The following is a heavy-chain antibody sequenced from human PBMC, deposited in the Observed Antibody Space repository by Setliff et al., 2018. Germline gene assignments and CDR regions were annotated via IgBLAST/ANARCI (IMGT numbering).Heavy chain of an antibody. V-gene: IGHV4-59*11. CDR1: GGSINSPY. D-gene: IGHD1-26*01. J-gene: IGHJ2*01. CDR2: ISYTGST. Sequence: PSETLSLTCTVSGGSINSPYWSWVRQPPGKGLEWIGYISYTGSTSYNPSLKSRVTISIDTSKTQFSLRLTSVTAADTAVYYCARVSVFRGLYSGSYVSYFDLWGRGTLVTVSS. CDR3: ARVSVFRGLYSGSYVSYFDL.